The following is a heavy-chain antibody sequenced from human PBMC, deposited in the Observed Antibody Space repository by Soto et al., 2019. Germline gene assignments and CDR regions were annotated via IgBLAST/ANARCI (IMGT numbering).Heavy chain of an antibody. CDR3: ATEGPNGYIPYYIET. CDR1: GYTFTGYY. V-gene: IGHV1-2*02. Sequence: ASVKVSCKASGYTFTGYYIHWVRQAPGQGLEWMGWINPNTGGTNYAQKFQGRVTMTRDTSISTAYMELSTLKSDDAAVYYCATEGPNGYIPYYIETWGQGVPVTVSS. D-gene: IGHD5-12*01. CDR2: INPNTGGT. J-gene: IGHJ4*02.